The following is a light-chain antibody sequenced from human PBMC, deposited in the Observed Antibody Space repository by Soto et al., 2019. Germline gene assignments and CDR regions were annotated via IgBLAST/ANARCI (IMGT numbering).Light chain of an antibody. CDR3: SSFTSSTTYV. J-gene: IGLJ1*01. V-gene: IGLV2-14*01. CDR1: SGDVGGYNY. Sequence: QSALTQPASVSGSPGQSITISCTRTSGDVGGYNYVSWYQQHPGKAPKLMIYEVSNRPSGVSNRFSGSKSGNTASLTISGLQAEDEADYYCSSFTSSTTYVFGTGTKLTVL. CDR2: EVS.